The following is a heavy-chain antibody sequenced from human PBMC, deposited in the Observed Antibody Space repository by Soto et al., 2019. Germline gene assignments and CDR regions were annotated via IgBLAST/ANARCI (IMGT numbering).Heavy chain of an antibody. CDR3: ARDRGYYGSGDNWFDP. J-gene: IGHJ5*02. D-gene: IGHD3-10*01. Sequence: QVQLQESGPGLVKPSQTLSLTCTVSGGSISSGGYYWSWIRQHPGKGLEWIGYIYYSGSTYYNPSLKSRVTISVDTSKNQFSLKLSSVTAADTAVYYCARDRGYYGSGDNWFDPWGQGTLVTVSS. CDR2: IYYSGST. V-gene: IGHV4-31*03. CDR1: GGSISSGGYY.